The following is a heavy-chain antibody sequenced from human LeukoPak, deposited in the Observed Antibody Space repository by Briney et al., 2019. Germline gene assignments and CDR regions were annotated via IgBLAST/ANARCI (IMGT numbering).Heavy chain of an antibody. CDR1: GYTFTSHY. V-gene: IGHV1-46*01. CDR2: INPSGGGT. Sequence: AAMKVYCKASGYTFTSHYMQWGRIAPGQGLNWIGIINPSGGGTRYAQKFQGRVTMTRDTSTSTVYMELSSLRSEDTAVYYCAREGSGSLPHLDHWGQGTLVTVSS. CDR3: AREGSGSLPHLDH. J-gene: IGHJ4*02. D-gene: IGHD3-10*01.